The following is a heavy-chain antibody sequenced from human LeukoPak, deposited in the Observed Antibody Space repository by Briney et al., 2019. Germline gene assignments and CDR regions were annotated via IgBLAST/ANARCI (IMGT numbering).Heavy chain of an antibody. CDR1: GGSISSSSYY. D-gene: IGHD6-13*01. Sequence: KTSETLSLTCTVSGGSISSSSYYWGWIRQPPGKGLEWIGSIYYSGSTYYNPSLKSRVTISVDTSKNQFSLKLSSVTAADTAVYYCARVGSSGGYPWFDPWGQGTLVTVSS. CDR3: ARVGSSGGYPWFDP. J-gene: IGHJ5*02. CDR2: IYYSGST. V-gene: IGHV4-39*07.